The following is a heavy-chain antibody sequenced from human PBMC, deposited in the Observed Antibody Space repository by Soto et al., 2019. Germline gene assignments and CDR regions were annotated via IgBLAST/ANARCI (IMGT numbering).Heavy chain of an antibody. J-gene: IGHJ6*02. V-gene: IGHV1-18*01. CDR3: AREGPAPYYYYGMDV. Sequence: QVQLVQSGGAVKKPGASVKVSCKTSGYSFTTYGISWVRPAPGQGLEWMGWISAYNGNTNYAQKLQDRVTMTTDTSTSTAYMELRSLRSDDTAVYYCAREGPAPYYYYGMDVWGQGSTVTVFS. CDR2: ISAYNGNT. CDR1: GYSFTTYG.